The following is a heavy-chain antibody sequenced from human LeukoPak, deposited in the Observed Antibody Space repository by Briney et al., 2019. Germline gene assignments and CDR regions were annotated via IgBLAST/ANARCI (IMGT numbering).Heavy chain of an antibody. CDR1: GYSISSGYY. CDR2: IYHSGST. Sequence: SETLSLTCTVSGYSISSGYYWGWIRQPPGKGLEWIGSIYHSGSTNYNPSLKSRVTISVDTSKNQFSLKLSSVTAADTAVYYCASTPSRIAAAGKAFLDYWGQGTLVTVSS. CDR3: ASTPSRIAAAGKAFLDY. D-gene: IGHD6-13*01. J-gene: IGHJ4*02. V-gene: IGHV4-38-2*02.